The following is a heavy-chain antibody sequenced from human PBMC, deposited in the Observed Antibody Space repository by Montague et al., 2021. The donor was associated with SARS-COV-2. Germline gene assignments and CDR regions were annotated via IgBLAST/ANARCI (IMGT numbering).Heavy chain of an antibody. Sequence: CAISGDSVLGHRLSSDWLRQELPSLPKRVGRPYYGKKWYNDYAVSMQSRVTINPDTSKNQFSLHVNSGTSEDTAVYYCGRDSEYSIDYWGQGLLVTVSS. V-gene: IGHV6-1*01. D-gene: IGHD6-6*01. CDR3: GRDSEYSIDY. CDR2: PYYGKKWYN. CDR1: GDSVLGHRLS. J-gene: IGHJ4*02.